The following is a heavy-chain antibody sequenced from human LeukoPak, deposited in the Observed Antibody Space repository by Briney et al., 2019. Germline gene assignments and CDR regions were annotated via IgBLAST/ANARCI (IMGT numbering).Heavy chain of an antibody. CDR2: IYVGDSDT. D-gene: IGHD1-1*01. Sequence: KDGESLKISCKDSGYSFTNYWIGWVRQMPGKNLEWMGIIYVGDSDTRYSPSFQGQVTISADKSISTAYLQWSSLKASDTAMYYCARNPRGTGGTTLAYFDYWGQGTLVTVSS. CDR3: ARNPRGTGGTTLAYFDY. V-gene: IGHV5-51*01. CDR1: GYSFTNYW. J-gene: IGHJ4*02.